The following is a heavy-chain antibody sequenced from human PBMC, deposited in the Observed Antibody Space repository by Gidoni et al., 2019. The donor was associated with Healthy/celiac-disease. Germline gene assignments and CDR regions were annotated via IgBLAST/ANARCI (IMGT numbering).Heavy chain of an antibody. J-gene: IGHJ5*02. V-gene: IGHV1-46*03. D-gene: IGHD6-13*01. CDR1: GYTFTSYY. CDR3: AREQQQLRRVYWFDP. CDR2: INPSGGST. Sequence: QVQLVQSGAEVKKPGASVKVSCKASGYTFTSYYMHWVRQAPGQGLEWMGIINPSGGSTSYAQKFQGRVTMTRDTSTSTVYMELSSLRSEDTAVYYCAREQQQLRRVYWFDPWGQGTLVTVSS.